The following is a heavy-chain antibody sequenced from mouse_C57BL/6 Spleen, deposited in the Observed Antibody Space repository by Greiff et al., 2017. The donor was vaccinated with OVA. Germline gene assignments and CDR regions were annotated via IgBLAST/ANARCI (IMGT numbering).Heavy chain of an antibody. CDR3: ARRSYDYDRGDY. CDR2: INPYNGGT. CDR1: GYTFTDYY. Sequence: EVQLQQSGPVLVKPGASVKMSCKASGYTFTDYYMNWVKQSHGKSLEWIGVINPYNGGTSYNQKFKGKATLTVDKSSSTAYMELNSLTSEDSAVYYCARRSYDYDRGDYWGQGTTLTVSS. J-gene: IGHJ2*01. V-gene: IGHV1-19*01. D-gene: IGHD2-4*01.